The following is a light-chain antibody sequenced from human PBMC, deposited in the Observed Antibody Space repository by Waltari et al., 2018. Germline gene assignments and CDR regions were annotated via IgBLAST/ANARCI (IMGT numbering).Light chain of an antibody. CDR1: ENVNNY. CDR3: QHGYGTPYS. Sequence: DIQMTQSPSSLSASVGDRVTIPCRASENVNNYLNWDQQKPGKAPKLLIYKASTLQSGVPARFSGSGSGTDYTFTISSLQSEDVATYYCQHGYGTPYSFGQGTKVEIK. CDR2: KAS. J-gene: IGKJ2*03. V-gene: IGKV1-39*01.